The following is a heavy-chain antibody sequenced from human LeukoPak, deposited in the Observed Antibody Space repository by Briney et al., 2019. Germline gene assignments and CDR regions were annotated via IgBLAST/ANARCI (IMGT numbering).Heavy chain of an antibody. CDR1: GGSISSSNW. CDR3: ARRAEGDYDSSLH. D-gene: IGHD3-22*01. Sequence: SETLSLTCAVSGGSISSSNWWSWVRQPPGKGLEWIGEIYHSGSTNYNPSLKSRVTISVDKSKNQFSLKLSSVTAADTAVYYCARRAEGDYDSSLHWGQGTLVTVSS. CDR2: IYHSGST. J-gene: IGHJ1*01. V-gene: IGHV4-4*02.